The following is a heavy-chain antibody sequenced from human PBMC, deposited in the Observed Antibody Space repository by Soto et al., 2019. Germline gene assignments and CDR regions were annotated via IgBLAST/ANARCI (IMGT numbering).Heavy chain of an antibody. CDR2: IYYSGST. CDR1: GGSISSSSYY. CDR3: AARYGNYYFDY. D-gene: IGHD3-10*01. J-gene: IGHJ4*02. Sequence: SETLSLTCTVSGGSISSSSYYWGWIRQPPGKGLEWIGSIYYSGSTYYNPSLKSRVTISVDTSKNQFSLKLSSVTAADTAVYYCAARYGNYYFDYWGQGTLVTVSS. V-gene: IGHV4-39*01.